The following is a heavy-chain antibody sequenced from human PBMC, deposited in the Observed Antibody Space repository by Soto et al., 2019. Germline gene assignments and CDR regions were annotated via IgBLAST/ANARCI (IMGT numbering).Heavy chain of an antibody. CDR2: ISYDGSNK. D-gene: IGHD5-12*01. Sequence: QVQLVESGGGVVQPGRSLRLSCAASGFTFSSYGMHWVRQAPGKGLEWVAGISYDGSNKYYADSVKGRFTISRDNSKNTLYLQMNSLRAEDTAVYYCAKARDGYNFDYWGQGTLVTVSS. CDR1: GFTFSSYG. V-gene: IGHV3-30*18. J-gene: IGHJ4*02. CDR3: AKARDGYNFDY.